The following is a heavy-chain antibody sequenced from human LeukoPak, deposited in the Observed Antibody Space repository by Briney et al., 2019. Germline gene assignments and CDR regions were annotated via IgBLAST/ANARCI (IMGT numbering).Heavy chain of an antibody. J-gene: IGHJ4*02. V-gene: IGHV3-23*01. CDR1: GFTFSSYA. CDR3: AKDGGSSWYSYYFDY. CDR2: ISGSGGST. D-gene: IGHD6-13*01. Sequence: GGSLRLSCAAFGFTFSSYAMSWVRQAPGKGLEWVSAISGSGGSTYYADSVKGRFTISRDNSKNTLYLQMNSLRAEDTAVYYCAKDGGSSWYSYYFDYWGQGTQVTVSS.